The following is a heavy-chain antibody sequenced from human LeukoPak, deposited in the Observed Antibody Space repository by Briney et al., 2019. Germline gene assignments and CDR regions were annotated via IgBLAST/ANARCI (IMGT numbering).Heavy chain of an antibody. CDR2: IYYSGST. Sequence: PSETLSLTCTVSGGSISSYYWSWIRQPPGKGLEWIGYIYYSGSTNYNPSLKSRVTISVDTSKNQFSLTLSSVTAADTAVYYCARDSDYDSYYYFYMDVWGKGTTVTVSS. CDR1: GGSISSYY. D-gene: IGHD5-12*01. V-gene: IGHV4-59*01. J-gene: IGHJ6*03. CDR3: ARDSDYDSYYYFYMDV.